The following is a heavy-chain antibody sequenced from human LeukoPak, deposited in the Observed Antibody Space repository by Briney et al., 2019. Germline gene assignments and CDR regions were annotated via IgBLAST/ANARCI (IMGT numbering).Heavy chain of an antibody. CDR2: IYTSGST. J-gene: IGHJ4*02. Sequence: PSETLSLTSTVTGGSISSYYWSWIRQPAGKGLEWIGRIYTSGSTNYNPSLKSRVTMSVDTSKNQFSLKLSSVTAADTAVYYCATSRGAYSGSYSSFDYWGQGTLVTVSS. D-gene: IGHD1-26*01. V-gene: IGHV4-4*07. CDR1: GGSISSYY. CDR3: ATSRGAYSGSYSSFDY.